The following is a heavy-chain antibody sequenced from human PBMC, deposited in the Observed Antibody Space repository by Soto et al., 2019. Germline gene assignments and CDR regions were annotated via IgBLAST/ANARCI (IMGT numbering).Heavy chain of an antibody. Sequence: PSVRVSCKGSAYTFTSYDINGARPATGQGLEWMGWMNPNSGNTGYAQKFQGRVTMTRNTSISTAYMELSSLRSEDTAVYYCARIRRVTMLVVAAGRDYYYYGMDVWRQRTTVTVSS. CDR3: ARIRRVTMLVVAAGRDYYYYGMDV. D-gene: IGHD3-22*01. J-gene: IGHJ6*01. V-gene: IGHV1-8*01. CDR2: MNPNSGNT. CDR1: AYTFTSYD.